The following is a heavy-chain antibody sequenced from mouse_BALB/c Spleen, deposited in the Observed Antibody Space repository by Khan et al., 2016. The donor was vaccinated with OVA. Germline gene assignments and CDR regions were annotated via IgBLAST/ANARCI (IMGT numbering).Heavy chain of an antibody. CDR2: ISSDGDYT. Sequence: EVELVESGGDLVKSGGSLKLSCAASGFTFSPYSMSWVRQTPDKRLEWVATISSDGDYTYYPDSVKGRFNISRDNAKNTLYLQMSSLKSEDTAIYYCATHLTGSFAYGGQGTLVNVSA. V-gene: IGHV5-6*01. J-gene: IGHJ3*01. D-gene: IGHD4-1*01. CDR3: ATHLTGSFAY. CDR1: GFTFSPYS.